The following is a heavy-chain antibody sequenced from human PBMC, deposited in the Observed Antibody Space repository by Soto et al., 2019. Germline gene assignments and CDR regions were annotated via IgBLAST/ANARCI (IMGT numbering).Heavy chain of an antibody. CDR3: ARAPNCNGDYYFDY. D-gene: IGHD1-1*01. J-gene: IGHJ4*02. CDR2: IYSGGST. Sequence: PGGSLRLSCAASGFTVSSNYMSWVRQAPGKGLEWVSVIYSGGSTYYADSVKGRFTISRDNSKNTLYLQMNSLRAEDTAVYYCARAPNCNGDYYFDYWGQGTLVTVSS. V-gene: IGHV3-53*01. CDR1: GFTVSSNY.